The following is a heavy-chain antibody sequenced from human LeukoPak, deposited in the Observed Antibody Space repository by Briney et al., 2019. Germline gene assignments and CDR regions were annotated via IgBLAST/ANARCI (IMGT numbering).Heavy chain of an antibody. Sequence: GSSVKVSCMASGGTFSSYAISWVRQAPGQGLEWMGRIIPIFGIANYAQKFQGRVTITADKSTSTAYMELSSLRSEDTAVYYCARDKNYDSSGYYYYWGQGTLVTVSS. CDR3: ARDKNYDSSGYYYY. V-gene: IGHV1-69*04. D-gene: IGHD3-22*01. J-gene: IGHJ4*02. CDR1: GGTFSSYA. CDR2: IIPIFGIA.